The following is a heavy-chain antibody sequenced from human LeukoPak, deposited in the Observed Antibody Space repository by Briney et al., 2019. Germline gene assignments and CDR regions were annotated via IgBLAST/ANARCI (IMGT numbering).Heavy chain of an antibody. Sequence: GGSLRLSCAASGFTFNSYGMHWVRQAPGKGLEWVAVISYDGSNKYYADSVKGRFTISRDNSKNTLYLQMNSLRAEDTAVYYCAKPPEVGATVGYFDYWGQGTLVTVSS. J-gene: IGHJ4*02. CDR3: AKPPEVGATVGYFDY. CDR1: GFTFNSYG. CDR2: ISYDGSNK. V-gene: IGHV3-30*18. D-gene: IGHD1-26*01.